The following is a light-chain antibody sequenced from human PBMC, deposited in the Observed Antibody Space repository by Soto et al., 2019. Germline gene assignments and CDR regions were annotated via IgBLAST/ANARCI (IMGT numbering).Light chain of an antibody. Sequence: MKQSPATLCASTGDRATLSCRASQSISSNLAWYQQKPGQAPRLLMFRTSSRATGFPARFSGSGSGTEFNLTISSLQSEDFAVYYCQQDGSSHITFGQGTLLEVK. CDR1: QSISSN. J-gene: IGKJ5*01. CDR3: QQDGSSHIT. CDR2: RTS. V-gene: IGKV3-15*01.